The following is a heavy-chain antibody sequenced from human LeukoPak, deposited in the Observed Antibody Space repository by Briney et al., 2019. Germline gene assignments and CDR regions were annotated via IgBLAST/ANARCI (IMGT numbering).Heavy chain of an antibody. CDR2: ISGSGRTM. CDR1: GFTFSSYE. CDR3: ARGGLYGYDVFDY. Sequence: GGSLRLSCAASGFTFSSYEMNWVRQAPGKGLEWVSYISGSGRTMSYADSVKGRFTISRDNAKNSLSLQMNSLRVEDTAVYHCARGGLYGYDVFDYWGQGTLVTVSS. J-gene: IGHJ4*02. V-gene: IGHV3-48*03. D-gene: IGHD5-12*01.